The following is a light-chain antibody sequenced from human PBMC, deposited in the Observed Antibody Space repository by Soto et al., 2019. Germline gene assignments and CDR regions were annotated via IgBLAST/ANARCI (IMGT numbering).Light chain of an antibody. Sequence: DTGVTHSPGTLSLSPGERATLCCRASESISRSYLAWYQQRPGQAPRLLIYGASSRATGIPDRFSGSGSGTDFTLTISRLEPEDFAVYYCQQYGSSPTWSFGQGTKVDIK. J-gene: IGKJ1*01. CDR1: ESISRSY. CDR2: GAS. V-gene: IGKV3-20*01. CDR3: QQYGSSPTWS.